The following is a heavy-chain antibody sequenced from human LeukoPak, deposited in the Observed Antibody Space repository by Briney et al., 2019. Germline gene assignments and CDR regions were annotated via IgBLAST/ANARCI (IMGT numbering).Heavy chain of an antibody. CDR3: ARDLTDYSNYPYYFDY. Sequence: GASVKVSCKASGYTFTSYGISWVRQAPGQGLEWMGWISAYNGNTNYAQKLQGRVTMTTDTSTSTAYMELRSLRSDDTAVYYCARDLTDYSNYPYYFDYWGQGTPVTVSS. V-gene: IGHV1-18*01. CDR1: GYTFTSYG. D-gene: IGHD4-11*01. CDR2: ISAYNGNT. J-gene: IGHJ4*02.